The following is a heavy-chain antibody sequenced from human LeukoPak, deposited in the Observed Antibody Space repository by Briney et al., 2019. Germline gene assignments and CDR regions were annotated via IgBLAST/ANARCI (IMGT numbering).Heavy chain of an antibody. Sequence: GGSLRLSCAASGFTFSSYSMNWVRQAPGKGLEWVSSISSSSSYIYYADSVKGRFTISRDNAKNSLYLQMNSLRAEDTAVYYCARNGFGYSSSSLYYYYYYMDVWGKGTTVTVSS. CDR1: GFTFSSYS. V-gene: IGHV3-21*01. J-gene: IGHJ6*03. CDR2: ISSSSSYI. D-gene: IGHD6-6*01. CDR3: ARNGFGYSSSSLYYYYYYMDV.